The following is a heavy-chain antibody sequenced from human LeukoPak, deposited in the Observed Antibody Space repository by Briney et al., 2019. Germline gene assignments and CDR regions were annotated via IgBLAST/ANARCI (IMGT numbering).Heavy chain of an antibody. CDR3: AGTYYYDSSGSIIGAFDI. D-gene: IGHD3-22*01. J-gene: IGHJ3*02. CDR1: GFTFSSYW. Sequence: GGSLRLSCAASGFTFSSYWMNWARQAPGKGLEWVASINHNGNVNYYVDSVKGRFTISRDNAKNSLYLQMNSLRAEDTALYYCAGTYYYDSSGSIIGAFDIWGQGTMVTVSS. V-gene: IGHV3-7*03. CDR2: INHNGNVN.